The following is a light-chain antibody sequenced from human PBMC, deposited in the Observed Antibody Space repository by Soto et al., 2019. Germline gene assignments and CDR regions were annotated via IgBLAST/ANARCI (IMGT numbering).Light chain of an antibody. CDR2: AAS. V-gene: IGKV3-20*01. J-gene: IGKJ2*01. CDR3: QQQGT. CDR1: QFLSSSY. Sequence: EIVLTQSPGTLSLSPGERATLSCRASQFLSSSYVVWYQQKPGQAPRLLIYAASRRATGIPDRFSGSGSATEYTLTISRLEPEDFAVYYCQQQGTFGQGT.